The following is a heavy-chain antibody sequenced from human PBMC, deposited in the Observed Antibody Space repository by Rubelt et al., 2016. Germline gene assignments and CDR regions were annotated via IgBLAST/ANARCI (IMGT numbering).Heavy chain of an antibody. V-gene: IGHV4-38-2*02. CDR3: ARDRRGMVVIMD. Sequence: QVQLQASGPGLVKPSETLSLTCNVSGYSIRSGYYWGWIRQPPGKGLEWIGSIYHNGDTYYKPSLESRVSISIDSSKNQFSLKRTSGTAADTAVYYCARDRRGMVVIMDWGQGTLVTVSS. CDR1: GYSIRSGYY. CDR2: IYHNGDT. J-gene: IGHJ4*02. D-gene: IGHD3-22*01.